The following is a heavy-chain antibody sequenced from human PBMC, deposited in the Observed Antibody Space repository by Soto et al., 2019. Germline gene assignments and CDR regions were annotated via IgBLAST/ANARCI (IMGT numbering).Heavy chain of an antibody. D-gene: IGHD1-7*01. Sequence: GGSLRLSCAAPGFTFSNPWMNWVRQAPGKGLEWVGRIKTKSDGATTDYAAPVKSRFTISRDDSRNTLYLQMNSLKAEDTAVYYCTALTGTTMALDYWGQGTLVTVSS. V-gene: IGHV3-15*01. J-gene: IGHJ4*02. CDR1: GFTFSNPW. CDR2: IKTKSDGATT. CDR3: TALTGTTMALDY.